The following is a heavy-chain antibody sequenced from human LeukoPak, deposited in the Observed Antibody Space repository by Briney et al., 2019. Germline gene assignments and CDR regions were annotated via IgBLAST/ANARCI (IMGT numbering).Heavy chain of an antibody. D-gene: IGHD3-10*01. CDR2: IYPGDSDT. V-gene: IGHV5-51*01. CDR3: ARLRDYGSGSYWDY. J-gene: IGHJ4*02. Sequence: GESLKISCKGSGYSFPNYWIGWVRQMSGKGLEWMGIIYPGDSDTRYSPSFRGQVTISADKSTSTAYLQWSSLKASDTAMYYCARLRDYGSGSYWDYWGQGTLVTVSS. CDR1: GYSFPNYW.